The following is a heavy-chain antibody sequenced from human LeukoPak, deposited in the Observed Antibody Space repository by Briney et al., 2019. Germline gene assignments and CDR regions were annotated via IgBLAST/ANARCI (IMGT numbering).Heavy chain of an antibody. V-gene: IGHV1-46*01. CDR2: INPSGGST. Sequence: GASVKVSCKASGYTFTGYYIHWVRQAPGQGLEWMGIINPSGGSTNFAQKFQGRVTMTTDTSTITVYMELSSLRSEDTAVYYCARWTTTYLDYWGQGTLVTASS. J-gene: IGHJ4*02. CDR3: ARWTTTYLDY. CDR1: GYTFTGYY. D-gene: IGHD4-11*01.